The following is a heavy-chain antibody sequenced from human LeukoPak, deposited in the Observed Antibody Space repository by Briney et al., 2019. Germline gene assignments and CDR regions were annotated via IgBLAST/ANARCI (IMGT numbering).Heavy chain of an antibody. CDR2: IGTSSSTI. V-gene: IGHV3-48*01. CDR3: ARVLSDGSGSGSFDP. D-gene: IGHD3-10*01. J-gene: IGHJ5*02. Sequence: GRSLRLSCAASGFTFSAYSMNWVRQAPGRGREWISYIGTSSSTIYYADSVKGRFTVSRDNAKNSLYLQMNSLRADDTAVYYCARVLSDGSGSGSFDPWGQGTLVTVSS. CDR1: GFTFSAYS.